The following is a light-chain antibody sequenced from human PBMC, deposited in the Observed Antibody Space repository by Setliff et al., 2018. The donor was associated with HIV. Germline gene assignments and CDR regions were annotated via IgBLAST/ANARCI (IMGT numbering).Light chain of an antibody. Sequence: QSVLTQPASVSGSPGQSITISCTGTSSDVGGYSYVSWYQQHPGKAPKLIIYEVTNRPSGVSNRFSGSKSGNTASLTISGLQAEDDADYYCSSYTSSNTSYVFGAGTKV. CDR2: EVT. V-gene: IGLV2-14*01. CDR3: SSYTSSNTSYV. J-gene: IGLJ1*01. CDR1: SSDVGGYSY.